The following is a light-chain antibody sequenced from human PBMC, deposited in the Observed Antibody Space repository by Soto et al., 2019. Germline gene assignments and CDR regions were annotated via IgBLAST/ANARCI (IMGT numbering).Light chain of an antibody. Sequence: DIQMTQSPSSLSASVGDRVTITCRASQGISNYLAWYQQKPGKVPKLLIYAASTLQSGVPSRFSGSGSGTDFTLTITRLQPEDVAPYYCQKYNSAPFPFGAGTKVDIK. CDR3: QKYNSAPFP. J-gene: IGKJ3*01. CDR1: QGISNY. V-gene: IGKV1-27*01. CDR2: AAS.